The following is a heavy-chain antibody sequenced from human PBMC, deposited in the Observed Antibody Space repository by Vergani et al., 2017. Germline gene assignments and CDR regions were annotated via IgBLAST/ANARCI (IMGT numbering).Heavy chain of an antibody. J-gene: IGHJ3*02. D-gene: IGHD3-22*01. Sequence: EVQLVESGGGLVKPGRSLRLSCAASGFTFDDYDMHWFRQAPGKGLEWVSGISWNSNSIGYADSVKGRFTISRDNAKNSLYLQMNSLRAEDTALYYCLHGPLYSSGCWCCAFDIWGQGTMVTVSS. CDR1: GFTFDDYD. CDR2: ISWNSNSI. V-gene: IGHV3-9*01. CDR3: LHGPLYSSGCWCCAFDI.